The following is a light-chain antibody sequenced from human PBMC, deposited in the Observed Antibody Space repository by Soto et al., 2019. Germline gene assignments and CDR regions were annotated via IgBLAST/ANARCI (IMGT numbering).Light chain of an antibody. CDR2: EVT. J-gene: IGLJ1*01. CDR1: SSDVGGYNF. Sequence: QSVLTQPASVSGSPGQSITISCTGTSSDVGGYNFVSWYQQHPGKAPKPIIYEVTSRPSGVSNRFSGSKSGNTASLTISGLQAEDEADYYCNSYTTSSTLVFGTGTKVTVL. V-gene: IGLV2-14*03. CDR3: NSYTTSSTLV.